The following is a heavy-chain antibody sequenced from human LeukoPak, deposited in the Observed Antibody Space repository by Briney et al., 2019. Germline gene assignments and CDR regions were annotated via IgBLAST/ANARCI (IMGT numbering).Heavy chain of an antibody. CDR3: ARLQGDSGWYYFDY. J-gene: IGHJ4*02. D-gene: IGHD6-19*01. V-gene: IGHV3-21*01. Sequence: WLRQPLGKGLEWVSSISNTGKYIYYADSLKGRFTISRDNAKNSLYLQMNSLRAEDTAVYYCARLQGDSGWYYFDYWGQGTLVTVSS. CDR2: ISNTGKYI.